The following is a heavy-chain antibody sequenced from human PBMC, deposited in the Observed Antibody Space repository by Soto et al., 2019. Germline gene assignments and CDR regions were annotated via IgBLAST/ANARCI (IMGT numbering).Heavy chain of an antibody. J-gene: IGHJ6*02. CDR2: MYYSGRT. Sequence: WETLSLTCTVSGASISSSNYYWGWIRQPPGRGLEWIGTMYYSGRTYYNPSLKSRVTTSVDTSKNQFSLKLSAVTATDTAVYYCARHGNTVTTGYYYGMDVWGQGTTVTVSS. V-gene: IGHV4-39*01. CDR1: GASISSSNYY. CDR3: ARHGNTVTTGYYYGMDV. D-gene: IGHD4-17*01.